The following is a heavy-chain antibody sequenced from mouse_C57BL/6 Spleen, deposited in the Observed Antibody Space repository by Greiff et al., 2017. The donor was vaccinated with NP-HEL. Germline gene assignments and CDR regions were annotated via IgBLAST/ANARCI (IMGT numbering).Heavy chain of an antibody. CDR3: ARHEDPSSYYYGDWYFDV. CDR1: GYTFTEYT. J-gene: IGHJ1*03. Sequence: VQLQQSGAELVKPGASVKLSCKASGYTFTEYTIHWVKQRSGQGLEWIGWFYPGSGSIKYNEKFKDKATLTADKSSSTVYMELSRLTSEDSAVYFCARHEDPSSYYYGDWYFDVWGTGTTVTVSS. V-gene: IGHV1-62-2*01. D-gene: IGHD1-1*01. CDR2: FYPGSGSI.